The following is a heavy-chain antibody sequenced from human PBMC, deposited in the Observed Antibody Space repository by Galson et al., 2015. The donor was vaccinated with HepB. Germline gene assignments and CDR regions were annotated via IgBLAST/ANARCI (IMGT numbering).Heavy chain of an antibody. CDR2: ISGSGGST. CDR1: GFTFSSYA. D-gene: IGHD2-15*01. J-gene: IGHJ5*02. Sequence: SLRLSCAASGFTFSSYAMSWVRQAPGKGLEWVSAISGSGGSTYYADSVKGRFTISRDNSKNTLYLQMNSLRAEDTAVYYCANGLPGYCSGGSCYREFDPWGQGTLVTVSS. V-gene: IGHV3-23*01. CDR3: ANGLPGYCSGGSCYREFDP.